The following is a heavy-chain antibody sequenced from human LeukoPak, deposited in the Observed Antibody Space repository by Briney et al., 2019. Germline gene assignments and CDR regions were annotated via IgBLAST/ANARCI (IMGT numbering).Heavy chain of an antibody. J-gene: IGHJ5*02. Sequence: GGSLRLSCGASGLTFSTYSMNWVRQAPGKGLEWVSYISSDSGTIYYADSVKGRFTISRDNAKKSLYPQMNSLRAADTAVYYCARAAQPGFDPWGQGTLVTVSS. D-gene: IGHD1-14*01. CDR3: ARAAQPGFDP. CDR1: GLTFSTYS. CDR2: ISSDSGTI. V-gene: IGHV3-48*01.